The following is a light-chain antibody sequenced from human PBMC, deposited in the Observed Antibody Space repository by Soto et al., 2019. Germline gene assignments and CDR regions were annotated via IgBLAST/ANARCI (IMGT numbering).Light chain of an antibody. CDR3: AAWDDSLNDYV. J-gene: IGLJ1*01. CDR1: SSNIGSNY. Sequence: QSVLTQPPSASGTPGQRVTISCSGSSSNIGSNYVYWYQQLPGTAPKLLIYSNNQRPSGVPDRFSGSKSGTSASLAISGLRSEDEADYYCAAWDDSLNDYVFGTGTKLTVL. CDR2: SNN. V-gene: IGLV1-47*02.